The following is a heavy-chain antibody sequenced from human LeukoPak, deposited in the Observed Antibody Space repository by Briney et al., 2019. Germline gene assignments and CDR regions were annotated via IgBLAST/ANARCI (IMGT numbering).Heavy chain of an antibody. Sequence: GGSLRLSCAASGFTFDDYAMHWVRQAPGKGLEWVSGISWNSGSIGYADSVKGRFTISRDNAKNSLYLQMNSLRAEGTALYYCAKDMVEYSSSWLDYWGQGTLVTVSS. D-gene: IGHD6-6*01. CDR2: ISWNSGSI. CDR1: GFTFDDYA. V-gene: IGHV3-9*01. J-gene: IGHJ4*02. CDR3: AKDMVEYSSSWLDY.